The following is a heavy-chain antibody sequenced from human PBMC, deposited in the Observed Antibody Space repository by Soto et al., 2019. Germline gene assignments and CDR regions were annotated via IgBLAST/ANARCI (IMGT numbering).Heavy chain of an antibody. J-gene: IGHJ6*02. D-gene: IGHD1-26*01. Sequence: VQLVQSGAEVKQPGASVKVSCKASGYTFTNYGVTWVRQAPGQVREWMGWFNGDNGDTHYAQNVKGKATRTTEKATRTADMELRRLKSADTAVEYWARHGRDYKAYTGVYNSYGRNGGGQGTTTTVS. CDR2: FNGDNGDT. V-gene: IGHV1-18*01. CDR1: GYTFTNYG. CDR3: ARHGRDYKAYTGVYNSYGRNG.